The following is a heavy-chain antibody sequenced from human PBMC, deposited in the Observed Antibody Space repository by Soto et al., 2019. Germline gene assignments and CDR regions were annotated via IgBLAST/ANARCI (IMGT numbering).Heavy chain of an antibody. CDR3: ARDGTPGMAGVDP. CDR1: GYTFTSYA. CDR2: INAGNGNT. Sequence: ASVKVSCKASGYTFTSYAMHWVRQAPGQRLEWMGWINAGNGNTKYSQKFQGRVTITADKSTSTAYMELSSLRSEDTAVYYCARDGTPGMAGVDPWGQGTLVTVSS. J-gene: IGHJ5*02. D-gene: IGHD6-13*01. V-gene: IGHV1-3*01.